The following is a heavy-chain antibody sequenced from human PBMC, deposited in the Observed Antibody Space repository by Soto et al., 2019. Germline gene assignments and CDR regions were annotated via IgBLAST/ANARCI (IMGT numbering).Heavy chain of an antibody. D-gene: IGHD3-22*01. J-gene: IGHJ1*01. CDR3: ARSLDYYDSSGYYETEYFQH. Sequence: PSDTLSLTCAVYGGSFSGYYWSWIRQPPGKGLEWIGEINHSGSTNYNPSLKSRVTISVDTSKNQFSLKLSSVTAADTAVYYCARSLDYYDSSGYYETEYFQHWGQGTLVTVSS. CDR1: GGSFSGYY. CDR2: INHSGST. V-gene: IGHV4-34*01.